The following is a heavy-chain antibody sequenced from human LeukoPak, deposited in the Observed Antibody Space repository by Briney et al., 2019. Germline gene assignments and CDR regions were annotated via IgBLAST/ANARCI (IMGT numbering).Heavy chain of an antibody. Sequence: GGSLRLSCGVSGFTFSRNWMTWVRQTPGKGLEWVAHIKEDGSETYYVDSVKGRFTVSRDNAMSSLYLQMNSLRAEDTAVYYCARVYIAEDYWGQGTLVTISS. CDR2: IKEDGSET. J-gene: IGHJ4*02. D-gene: IGHD2-15*01. V-gene: IGHV3-7*03. CDR1: GFTFSRNW. CDR3: ARVYIAEDY.